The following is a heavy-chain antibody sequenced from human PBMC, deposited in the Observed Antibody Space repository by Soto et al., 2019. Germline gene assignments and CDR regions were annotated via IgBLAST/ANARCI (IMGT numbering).Heavy chain of an antibody. Sequence: SETLSLTCTVSGYSVSNYYWRWVRHPAGRGLEWVGRVYSSGATNYNPSLNGRVTMSVDTSTNPFSLRLSSVTAADTAIYYCTRGPNWNYYYYCVDVWGQGTAVTVSS. V-gene: IGHV4-4*07. J-gene: IGHJ6*02. CDR1: GYSVSNYY. CDR3: TRGPNWNYYYYCVDV. D-gene: IGHD1-20*01. CDR2: VYSSGAT.